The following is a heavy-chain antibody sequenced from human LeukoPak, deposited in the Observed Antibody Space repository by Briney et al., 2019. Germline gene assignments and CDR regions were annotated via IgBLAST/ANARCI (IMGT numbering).Heavy chain of an antibody. J-gene: IGHJ5*02. Sequence: ASVKVSCKASGYTFTSYDINWVRQATGQELEWMGWMNPNSGNTGYAQKFQGRVTITRNTSISTAYMELSSLRSEDTAVYYCARVDYYDSSGTNWLDPWGQGTLVTVSS. CDR1: GYTFTSYD. CDR2: MNPNSGNT. V-gene: IGHV1-8*03. D-gene: IGHD3-22*01. CDR3: ARVDYYDSSGTNWLDP.